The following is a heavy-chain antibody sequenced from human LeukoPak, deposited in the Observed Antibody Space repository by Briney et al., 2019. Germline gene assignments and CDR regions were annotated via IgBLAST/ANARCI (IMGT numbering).Heavy chain of an antibody. Sequence: GGSLRLSCAASGFTFSSYAMSWVRQAPGKGLEWVSAISGSGGSTYYADSVKGRFTISRDNSKNTLYLQMNSLRAEDTAVYYCAKSLSNVDCSSTSCTRRGDAFDIWGQGTMATVSS. CDR2: ISGSGGST. V-gene: IGHV3-23*01. CDR3: AKSLSNVDCSSTSCTRRGDAFDI. CDR1: GFTFSSYA. D-gene: IGHD2-2*01. J-gene: IGHJ3*02.